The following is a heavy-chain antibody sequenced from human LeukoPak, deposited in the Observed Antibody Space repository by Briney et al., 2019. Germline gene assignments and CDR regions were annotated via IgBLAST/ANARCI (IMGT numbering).Heavy chain of an antibody. CDR2: ISSSGSTI. CDR3: AELGITMIGGV. D-gene: IGHD3-10*02. CDR1: GFTCSSYG. V-gene: IGHV3-48*03. Sequence: PGGSLRLSCAASGFTCSSYGMNWVRQAPGKGLERVSYISSSGSTIYYADSVKGRFPNSRDNAKNSLYLQMNSLRAEDTAVYYCAELGITMIGGVWGKGTTVTISS. J-gene: IGHJ6*04.